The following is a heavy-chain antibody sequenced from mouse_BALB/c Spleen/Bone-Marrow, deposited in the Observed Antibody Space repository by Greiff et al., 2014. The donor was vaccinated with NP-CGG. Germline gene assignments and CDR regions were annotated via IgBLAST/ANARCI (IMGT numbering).Heavy chain of an antibody. CDR1: GYTFTSYW. CDR3: ARSGYDGFAY. Sequence: VQLQQSGAGLVKPGASVKLSCKASGYTFTSYWMHWVKQRPGQGLEWIGEINPSNGRTNYNEKFKSKATLTVDKSSSTAYMQLSSLTSEDSAVYYCARSGYDGFAYWGQGTLVTVSA. J-gene: IGHJ3*01. V-gene: IGHV1S81*02. CDR2: INPSNGRT. D-gene: IGHD2-2*01.